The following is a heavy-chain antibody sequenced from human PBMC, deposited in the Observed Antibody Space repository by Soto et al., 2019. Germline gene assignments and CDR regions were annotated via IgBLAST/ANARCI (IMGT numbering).Heavy chain of an antibody. V-gene: IGHV3-7*04. J-gene: IGHJ4*02. CDR1: GFTFSRYW. CDR2: IKQDGSES. D-gene: IGHD7-27*01. Sequence: EVQLVESGGGLVQPGGSLRLSCAASGFTFSRYWMNWVRQAPGKGLEWVANIKQDGSESYYVDSVKGRFTISRDNAKNSLDLQMNSLRAEDTAVYYCARDENWGRPDYWGQGTLVTVSS. CDR3: ARDENWGRPDY.